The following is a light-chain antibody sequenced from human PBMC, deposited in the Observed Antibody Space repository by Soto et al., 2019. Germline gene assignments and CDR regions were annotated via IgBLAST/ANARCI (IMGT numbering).Light chain of an antibody. J-gene: IGLJ1*01. V-gene: IGLV2-14*01. CDR2: EVS. Sequence: QSALTQPASVSGSPGQSITISCTGTSSDVGGYNYVSWYQQHPGKAPKLMIYEVSNRPSGVSNRFSGSKSGNTASLTSSGLQAEDEADYYCSSYTISSTLNVFGTGTKLTVL. CDR3: SSYTISSTLNV. CDR1: SSDVGGYNY.